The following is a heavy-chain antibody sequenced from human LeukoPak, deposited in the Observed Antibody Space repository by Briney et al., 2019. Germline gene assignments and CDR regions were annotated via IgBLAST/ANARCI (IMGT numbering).Heavy chain of an antibody. CDR3: AKEGTGIHFDY. D-gene: IGHD1-1*01. V-gene: IGHV3-33*06. Sequence: GGSLRLSCAASGFTFSSYGMHWVRQAPGKGLEWVAVIWYDGSNKYYADSVKGRFTISRDNSKNTLYLQMNSLRVEDTAVYYCAKEGTGIHFDYWGQGTLVTVSS. CDR2: IWYDGSNK. J-gene: IGHJ4*02. CDR1: GFTFSSYG.